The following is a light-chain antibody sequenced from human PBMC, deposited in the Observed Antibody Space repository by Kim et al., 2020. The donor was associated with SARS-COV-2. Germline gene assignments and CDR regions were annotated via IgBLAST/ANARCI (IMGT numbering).Light chain of an antibody. J-gene: IGLJ2*01. V-gene: IGLV3-1*01. Sequence: SPGQTASITCSGDKVGDKYACWYQQKPGQSPVLVIYQDSKRPSGIPERFSGSNSGNTATLTISGTQAMDEADYYCQAWDSSTVVFGGGTQLTVL. CDR2: QDS. CDR3: QAWDSSTVV. CDR1: KVGDKY.